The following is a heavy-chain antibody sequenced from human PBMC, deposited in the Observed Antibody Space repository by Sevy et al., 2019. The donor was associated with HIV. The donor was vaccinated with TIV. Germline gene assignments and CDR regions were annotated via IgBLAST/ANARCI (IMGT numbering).Heavy chain of an antibody. CDR2: ISYDGSNK. Sequence: GGSLRLSCAASGFTFSSYGMHWVRQAPGKGLEWVAVISYDGSNKYYADSVKGRLTISRDNSKNTQYQQMNSLRAEETAVYYCAKDRRKAAAGTFSAEYFQHWGQGTLVTVSS. CDR1: GFTFSSYG. V-gene: IGHV3-30*18. D-gene: IGHD6-13*01. J-gene: IGHJ1*01. CDR3: AKDRRKAAAGTFSAEYFQH.